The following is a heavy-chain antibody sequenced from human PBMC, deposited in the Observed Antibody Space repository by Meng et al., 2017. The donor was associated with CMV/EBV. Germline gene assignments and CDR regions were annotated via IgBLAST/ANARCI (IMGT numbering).Heavy chain of an antibody. CDR2: IIPIFGTA. J-gene: IGHJ6*02. V-gene: IGHV1-69*05. Sequence: ISWVRQAPGQGLEWMGGIIPIFGTANYAQKFQGRVTITTDESTSTAYMELSSLRSEDTAVYYCASSTDIVVVPAAMGYYYYGMDVWGQGTTVTVSS. CDR3: ASSTDIVVVPAAMGYYYYGMDV. D-gene: IGHD2-2*01.